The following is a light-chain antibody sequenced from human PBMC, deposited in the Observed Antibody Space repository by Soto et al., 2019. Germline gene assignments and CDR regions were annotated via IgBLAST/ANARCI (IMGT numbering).Light chain of an antibody. CDR2: GAS. CDR3: QQYGSSPWT. CDR1: QSVSSSY. J-gene: IGKJ1*01. Sequence: EIVLTQSPGTLSLSPGEGATLSCRASQSVSSSYLAWYQQKPGQAPRLLIYGASSRATGIPGRFSGSGSGTDFTLTISRLEPEDFAVYYCQQYGSSPWTFGQGTKVESK. V-gene: IGKV3-20*01.